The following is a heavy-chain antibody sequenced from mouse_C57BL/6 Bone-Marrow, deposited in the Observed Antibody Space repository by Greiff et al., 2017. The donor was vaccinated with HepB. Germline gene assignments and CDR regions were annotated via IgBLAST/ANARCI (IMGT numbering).Heavy chain of an antibody. V-gene: IGHV7-3*01. CDR3: ARYGSKGTFAY. D-gene: IGHD2-5*01. Sequence: EVKVVESGGGLVQPGGSLSLSCAASGFTFTDYYMSWVRQPPGKALEWLGFIRNKANGYTTEYSASVKGRFTISRDNSQSILYLQMNALRAEDSATYYCARYGSKGTFAYWGQGTLVTVSA. J-gene: IGHJ3*01. CDR1: GFTFTDYY. CDR2: IRNKANGYTT.